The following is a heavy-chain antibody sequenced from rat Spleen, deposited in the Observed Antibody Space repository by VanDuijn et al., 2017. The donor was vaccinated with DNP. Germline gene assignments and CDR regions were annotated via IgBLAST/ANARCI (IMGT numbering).Heavy chain of an antibody. CDR2: ISYDVGTT. CDR3: TRGANWEGNWFAY. Sequence: EVQLLESGGGLVQPGRSLKLSCADSGLTFSEYNMAWVGKAPKKGLEWVASISYDVGTTFYRDCVKGRFTISRDNAKSTLYLQMNSLRSEDTATYYCTRGANWEGNWFAYWGQGTLVTVSS. J-gene: IGHJ3*01. D-gene: IGHD5-1*01. CDR1: GLTFSEYN. V-gene: IGHV5-7*01.